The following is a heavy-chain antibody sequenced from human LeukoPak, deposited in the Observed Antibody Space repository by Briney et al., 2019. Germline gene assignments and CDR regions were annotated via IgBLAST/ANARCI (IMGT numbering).Heavy chain of an antibody. CDR1: GFTLDDYA. D-gene: IGHD3-22*01. J-gene: IGHJ4*02. CDR2: ISWNSGSI. CDR3: AKDMRYDSSGHFDY. V-gene: IGHV3-9*01. Sequence: GRSLRLSCAASGFTLDDYAMHWVRQAPGKGLEWVSGISWNSGSIGYADSVKGRFTISRDNAKNSLYLQMNSLRAEDTALYYCAKDMRYDSSGHFDYWGQGTLVTVSS.